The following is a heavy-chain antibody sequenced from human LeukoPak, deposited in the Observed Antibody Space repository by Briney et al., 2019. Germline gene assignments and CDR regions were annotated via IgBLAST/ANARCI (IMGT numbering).Heavy chain of an antibody. Sequence: PSETLSLTCTVSGGSISGYYYNWIRQPPGKGLEWIGYIYYSGSTNYNPSLKSRVTISVDTSKNQFSLKLSSVTAADTAVYYCARNGPLAGTRNWFDPWGLGTLVTVSS. J-gene: IGHJ5*02. CDR3: ARNGPLAGTRNWFDP. D-gene: IGHD1-7*01. CDR2: IYYSGST. CDR1: GGSISGYY. V-gene: IGHV4-59*01.